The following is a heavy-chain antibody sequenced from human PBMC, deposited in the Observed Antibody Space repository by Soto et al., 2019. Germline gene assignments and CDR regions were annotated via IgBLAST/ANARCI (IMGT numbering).Heavy chain of an antibody. Sequence: QVQLVESGGGVVQPGRSLRLSCAASGFTFSSYGMHWVRQAPGKGLEWVAVISYDGSNKYYADSVKGRFTISRDNSKNTLYLQMNSLRAEDTAVYYCARIVRTDYYDSSGYFDYWVEGTLVTVSS. CDR3: ARIVRTDYYDSSGYFDY. CDR1: GFTFSSYG. J-gene: IGHJ4*02. CDR2: ISYDGSNK. D-gene: IGHD3-22*01. V-gene: IGHV3-30*03.